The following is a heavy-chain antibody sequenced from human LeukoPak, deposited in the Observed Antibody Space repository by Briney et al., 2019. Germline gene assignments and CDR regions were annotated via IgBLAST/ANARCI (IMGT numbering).Heavy chain of an antibody. Sequence: GGSLRLSCAASGFTFDDYAMHWVRQAPGKGLEWVSLISGDGGSTYYADSVKGRFTISRDNSKNSLYLQMNSPRTEDTALYYCAKDVMAGGCPDYWGQGTLVTVSS. J-gene: IGHJ4*02. D-gene: IGHD6-19*01. V-gene: IGHV3-43*02. CDR3: AKDVMAGGCPDY. CDR1: GFTFDDYA. CDR2: ISGDGGST.